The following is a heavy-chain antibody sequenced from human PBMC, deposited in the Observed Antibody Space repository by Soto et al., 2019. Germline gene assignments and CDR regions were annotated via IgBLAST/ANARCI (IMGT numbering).Heavy chain of an antibody. CDR1: GFTFSSYG. CDR2: ISYDGSNK. CDR3: AKDDPSDY. J-gene: IGHJ4*02. Sequence: QVQLVESGGGVVQPGRSLRLSCAASGFTFSSYGMHWVRQAPGKGLEWVAVISYDGSNKYYADSVKGRFTISRDNSKNTLYLQMNSLRAEDTAVYYCAKDDPSDYWGQGTLVTVSS. V-gene: IGHV3-30*18.